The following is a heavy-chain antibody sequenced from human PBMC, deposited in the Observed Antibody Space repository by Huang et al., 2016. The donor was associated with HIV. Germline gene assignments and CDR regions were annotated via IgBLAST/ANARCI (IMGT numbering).Heavy chain of an antibody. V-gene: IGHV1-8*01. CDR3: VRGWYIAALPYFDY. CDR1: GYSFASYD. J-gene: IGHJ4*02. D-gene: IGHD6-6*01. Sequence: QVQLVQSGAEVRKPGASVKVSCEASGYSFASYDINWVRQATGQGLEWMGCMNPNIGNTGYAQKFQVRLTMTRNTSISTAYMELSSLRSEDTAKYFCVRGWYIAALPYFDYWGQGTLVTISS. CDR2: MNPNIGNT.